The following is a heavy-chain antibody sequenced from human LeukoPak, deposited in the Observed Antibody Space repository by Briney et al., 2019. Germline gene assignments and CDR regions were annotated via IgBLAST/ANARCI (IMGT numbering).Heavy chain of an antibody. D-gene: IGHD2-15*01. CDR2: ISSSRSYI. J-gene: IGHJ4*02. V-gene: IGHV3-21*01. CDR3: ARAGYCSGGSCQFDY. Sequence: WGSLRLSWAASGFTFNSHSMNWVRQAPGKGLEWVPSISSSRSYIYYADSVKGRFTISRDNAKNSLYLQMNSLRAEDTAVYYCARAGYCSGGSCQFDYWGQGTLVTVSS. CDR1: GFTFNSHS.